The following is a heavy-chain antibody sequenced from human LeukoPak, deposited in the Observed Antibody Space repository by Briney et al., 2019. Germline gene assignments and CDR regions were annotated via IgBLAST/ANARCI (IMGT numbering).Heavy chain of an antibody. J-gene: IGHJ1*01. Sequence: PGRSLRLSCAASGFTFDDYAMHWVRQAPGKGLEWVSGISWNSGSIGYADSVKGRFTISRDNAKNSLYLQMNSLRAEDTALYYCAKGRNSVYGSVGFWGQGTLVTVSS. CDR1: GFTFDDYA. CDR3: AKGRNSVYGSVGF. D-gene: IGHD3-10*01. CDR2: ISWNSGSI. V-gene: IGHV3-9*01.